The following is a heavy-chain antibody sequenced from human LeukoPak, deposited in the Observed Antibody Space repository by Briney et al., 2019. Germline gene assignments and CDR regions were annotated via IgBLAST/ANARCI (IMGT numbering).Heavy chain of an antibody. Sequence: PSETLSLTCTVSGGSISNYYWSWIRQPPGKGLEWIGYIYYSGTTNYSPSLKSRVTISVDTSKNQFSLKLSSVTAADTAVYYCARVQRANYFDYWGQGTLVTVSS. CDR3: ARVQRANYFDY. V-gene: IGHV4-59*08. CDR1: GGSISNYY. J-gene: IGHJ4*02. CDR2: IYYSGTT.